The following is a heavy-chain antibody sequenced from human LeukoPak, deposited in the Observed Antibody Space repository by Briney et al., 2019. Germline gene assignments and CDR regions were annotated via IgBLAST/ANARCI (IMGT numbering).Heavy chain of an antibody. CDR1: GGSISSGGYY. J-gene: IGHJ5*02. Sequence: SQTLSLTCTVSGGSISSGGYYWSWIRQPPGKGLEWIGEINHSGSTNYNPSLKSRVTISVDTSKNQFSLKLSSVTAADTAVYYCARGGRIQLWFTPSDWFDPWGQGTLVTVSS. D-gene: IGHD5-18*01. CDR2: INHSGST. V-gene: IGHV4-30-2*01. CDR3: ARGGRIQLWFTPSDWFDP.